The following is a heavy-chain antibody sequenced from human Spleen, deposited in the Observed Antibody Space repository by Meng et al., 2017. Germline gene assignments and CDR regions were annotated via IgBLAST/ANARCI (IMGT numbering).Heavy chain of an antibody. CDR1: GFTFDDYA. V-gene: IGHV3-9*01. CDR2: ISWNSGII. CDR3: AKGAIAVAGSEFDY. D-gene: IGHD6-19*01. Sequence: GGSLRLSCAAAGFTFDDYAMHWVRQAPGKGLEWVSGISWNSGIIDYADSVKGRFSISRDNAKNSLYLQMNSLRPEDTALYYCAKGAIAVAGSEFDYWGQGTLVTVSS. J-gene: IGHJ4*02.